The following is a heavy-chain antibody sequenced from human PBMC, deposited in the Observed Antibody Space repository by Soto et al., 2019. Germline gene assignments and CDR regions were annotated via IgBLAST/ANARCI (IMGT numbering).Heavy chain of an antibody. J-gene: IGHJ4*02. CDR1: GFTFSSYD. CDR2: IGTPGET. Sequence: EVQLVESGGGLVQPGGSLSLSCAASGFTFSSYDMYWARQATVKGLECVSTIGTPGETYYPGAVKGRFTISRENAKNSLYRQMNSLRAEDTAVYYFAMGGTTVVTPIDYWGPGTLVTVSS. V-gene: IGHV3-13*01. D-gene: IGHD4-17*01. CDR3: AMGGTTVVTPIDY.